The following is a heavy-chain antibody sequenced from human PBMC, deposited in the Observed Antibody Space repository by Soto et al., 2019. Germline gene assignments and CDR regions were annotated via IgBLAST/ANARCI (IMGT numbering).Heavy chain of an antibody. J-gene: IGHJ6*03. Sequence: GASVKVSCKASGYTFTSYGISWVRQAPGQGLEWMGWISAYNGNTNYAQKLQGRVTMTTDTSTSTAYMELRSLRSDDTAVYYCARDPSYLPNNYYYMDVWGKGTTVTVS. D-gene: IGHD2-2*01. V-gene: IGHV1-18*01. CDR2: ISAYNGNT. CDR3: ARDPSYLPNNYYYMDV. CDR1: GYTFTSYG.